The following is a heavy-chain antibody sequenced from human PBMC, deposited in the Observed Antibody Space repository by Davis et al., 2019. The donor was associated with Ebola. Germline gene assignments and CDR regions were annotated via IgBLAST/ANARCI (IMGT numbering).Heavy chain of an antibody. CDR1: GFTFSSYG. J-gene: IGHJ6*02. CDR2: ISYDGSNK. CDR3: ARVYYYYYGMDV. Sequence: GESLKISCAASGFTFSSYGMHWVRQAPGKGLEWVAVISYDGSNKYYADSVKGRFTISRDNSKNTLYLQMNSLRAEDTAVYSCARVYYYYYGMDVWGQGTTVTVSS. V-gene: IGHV3-30*03.